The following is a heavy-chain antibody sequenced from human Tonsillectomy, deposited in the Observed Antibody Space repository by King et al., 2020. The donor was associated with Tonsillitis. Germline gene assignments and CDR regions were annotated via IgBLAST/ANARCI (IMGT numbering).Heavy chain of an antibody. CDR3: AKGGRTNQQYSGSYFDY. D-gene: IGHD1-26*01. J-gene: IGHJ4*02. V-gene: IGHV3-30*02. Sequence: VQLVESGGGVVQPGGSLRLSCGASGFTFSSYGMHWVSQAPGKGLEWVAFIRNDGSNKYYSDSVKGRFTISRHNSKNTLYLQMNSLRAEDTAVYYCAKGGRTNQQYSGSYFDYWGQGTLVTVAS. CDR1: GFTFSSYG. CDR2: IRNDGSNK.